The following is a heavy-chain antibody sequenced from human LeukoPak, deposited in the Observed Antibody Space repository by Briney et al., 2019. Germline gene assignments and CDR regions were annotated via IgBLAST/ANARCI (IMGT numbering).Heavy chain of an antibody. CDR2: ISGSGGST. V-gene: IGHV3-23*01. CDR1: GFTFSSYA. Sequence: GGSLRPSCAASGFTFSSYAMSWVRQAPGKGLEWVSAISGSGGSTYYADSVKGRFTISRDNSKNTLYLQMNSLRAEDTAIYYCAKDTGPAAGITADYWGQGTLVTVSS. CDR3: AKDTGPAAGITADY. J-gene: IGHJ4*02. D-gene: IGHD6-13*01.